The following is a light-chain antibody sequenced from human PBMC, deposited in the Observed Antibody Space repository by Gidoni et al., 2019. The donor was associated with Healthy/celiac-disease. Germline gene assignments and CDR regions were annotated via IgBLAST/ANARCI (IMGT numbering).Light chain of an antibody. V-gene: IGKV3-15*01. CDR3: QQYNNWAPLT. CDR2: GAS. J-gene: IGKJ4*01. CDR1: QRGSSN. Sequence: EIVMPQSPAPLSVSPGERATLSCSARQRGSSNLAGYQQKPGQTPTLLIYGASTRATGIPASLIGSGSATKVSLTISSMQSEDFAVYYCQQYNNWAPLTFGGGTKVEIK.